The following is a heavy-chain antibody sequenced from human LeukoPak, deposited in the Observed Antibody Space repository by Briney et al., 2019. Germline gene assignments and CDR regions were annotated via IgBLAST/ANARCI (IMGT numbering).Heavy chain of an antibody. D-gene: IGHD4-17*01. CDR1: GGSISSYY. CDR3: ARGPTVTKRRYFDL. V-gene: IGHV4-4*07. Sequence: PSETLSLTCTVSGGSISSYYWSWIRQPAGKGLEWIGRIYTSGSTNYNPSLKSRVTMSVDTSKNQFSLKLSSVTAADTAVYYCARGPTVTKRRYFDLWGRGTLVTVSS. J-gene: IGHJ2*01. CDR2: IYTSGST.